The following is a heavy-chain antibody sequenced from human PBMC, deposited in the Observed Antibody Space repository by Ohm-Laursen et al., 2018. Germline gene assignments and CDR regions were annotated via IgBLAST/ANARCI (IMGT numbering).Heavy chain of an antibody. CDR1: GFTLSSYA. CDR2: ISGSGGST. V-gene: IGHV3-23*01. CDR3: AKGGTYDSSGYYRLGYYYYGMDV. D-gene: IGHD3-22*01. Sequence: SLRLSCSASGFTLSSYAMSWVRQAPGKGLEWVSAISGSGGSTYYADSVKGRFTISRDNSKNTLYLQMNSLRAEDTAVYYCAKGGTYDSSGYYRLGYYYYGMDVWGQGTTVTVSS. J-gene: IGHJ6*02.